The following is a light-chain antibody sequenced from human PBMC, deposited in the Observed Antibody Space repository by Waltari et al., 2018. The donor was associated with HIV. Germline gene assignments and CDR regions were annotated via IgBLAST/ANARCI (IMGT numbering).Light chain of an antibody. CDR2: GNI. Sequence: QSVLTQPPSVSGAPGPRVTISCTGSTSNIGAPYDVHWYQQFPKKAPRLLIYGNINRPSGVPDRFSGSKSGTSASLAISGLQAEDEADYYCQSYDSNLKVIFGGGTKVTVL. V-gene: IGLV1-40*01. CDR1: TSNIGAPYD. CDR3: QSYDSNLKVI. J-gene: IGLJ2*01.